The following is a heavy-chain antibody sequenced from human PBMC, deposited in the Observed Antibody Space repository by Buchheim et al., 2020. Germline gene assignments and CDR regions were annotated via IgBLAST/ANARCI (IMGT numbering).Heavy chain of an antibody. Sequence: QVQLVQSGAEVKKPGASVKVSCKASGYTFTSYDINWVRQATGQGLEWMGWMNPNRGNTGYAQKFQGRDTMTRNTPISTAYMELSSLRSEDTAVYYCARAGDYDFWSGFGYYYYYMDVWGKGTT. D-gene: IGHD3-3*01. V-gene: IGHV1-8*01. CDR1: GYTFTSYD. CDR2: MNPNRGNT. CDR3: ARAGDYDFWSGFGYYYYYMDV. J-gene: IGHJ6*03.